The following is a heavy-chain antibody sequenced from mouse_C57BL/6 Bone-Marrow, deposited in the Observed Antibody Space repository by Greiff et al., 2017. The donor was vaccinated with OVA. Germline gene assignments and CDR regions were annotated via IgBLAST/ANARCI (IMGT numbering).Heavy chain of an antibody. Sequence: DVQLQESGEGLVKPGGSLKLSCAASGFTFSSYAMSWVRQTPEKRLEWVAYISSGGDYIYYADTVKGRFTISRDNARNTLYLQMSSLKSEDIAMYYCTRVTTVVASFDYWGQGTTLTVSS. CDR2: ISSGGDYI. V-gene: IGHV5-9-1*02. CDR3: TRVTTVVASFDY. J-gene: IGHJ2*01. D-gene: IGHD1-1*01. CDR1: GFTFSSYA.